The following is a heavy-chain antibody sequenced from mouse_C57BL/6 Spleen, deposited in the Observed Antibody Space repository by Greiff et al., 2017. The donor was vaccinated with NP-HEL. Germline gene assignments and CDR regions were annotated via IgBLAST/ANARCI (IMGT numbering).Heavy chain of an antibody. CDR2: ISSGSSTI. J-gene: IGHJ4*01. Sequence: EVKLMESGGGLVKPGGSLKLSCEASGFTFSDYGMHWVRQAPEKGLEWVAYISSGSSTIYYADTVKGRFTISRDNAKNTLFLQMTSLRSEDTAMYYCARSYYYAMDYWGQGTSVTVSS. CDR1: GFTFSDYG. V-gene: IGHV5-17*01. CDR3: ARSYYYAMDY.